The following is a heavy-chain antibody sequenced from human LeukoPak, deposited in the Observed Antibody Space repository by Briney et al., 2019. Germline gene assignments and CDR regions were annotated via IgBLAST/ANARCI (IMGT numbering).Heavy chain of an antibody. J-gene: IGHJ3*02. CDR2: IIPIFGTA. CDR3: ARDLEGNGDSPDI. V-gene: IGHV1-69*06. CDR1: GGTFSSYA. Sequence: GASVKVSCKASGGTFSSYAISWVRQAPGQGLEWMGGIIPIFGTANYAQKFQGRVTITADKSTSTAYMELSSLRSDDTAVYYCARDLEGNGDSPDIWGQGTMVTVSS. D-gene: IGHD4-17*01.